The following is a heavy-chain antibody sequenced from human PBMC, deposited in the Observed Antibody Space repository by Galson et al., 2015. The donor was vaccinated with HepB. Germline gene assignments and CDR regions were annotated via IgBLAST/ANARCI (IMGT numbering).Heavy chain of an antibody. CDR3: TRSYHTYYFDY. Sequence: SLRLSCAASGFTFSNAWMNWVRQAPGKGLEWVGRIKSKADGGTTDYAAPVKGRFTISRDDSKNTLYLQMNSLETEDTGVYYCTRSYHTYYFDYWGQGTLVTVSS. V-gene: IGHV3-15*07. CDR2: IKSKADGGTT. D-gene: IGHD1-26*01. J-gene: IGHJ4*02. CDR1: GFTFSNAW.